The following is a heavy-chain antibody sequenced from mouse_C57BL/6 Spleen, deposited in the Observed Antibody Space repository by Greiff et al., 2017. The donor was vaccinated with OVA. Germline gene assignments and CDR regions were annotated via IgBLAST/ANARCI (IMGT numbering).Heavy chain of an antibody. CDR3: ARRWVMVTTDYAMDY. Sequence: EVKLMESGPELVKPGASVKISCKASGYTFTDYYMNWVKQSHGKSLEWIGDINPNNGGTSYNQKFKGKATLTVDKSSSTAYMELRSLTSEDSAVYYCARRWVMVTTDYAMDYWGQGTSVTVSS. CDR2: INPNNGGT. J-gene: IGHJ4*01. V-gene: IGHV1-26*01. CDR1: GYTFTDYY. D-gene: IGHD2-2*01.